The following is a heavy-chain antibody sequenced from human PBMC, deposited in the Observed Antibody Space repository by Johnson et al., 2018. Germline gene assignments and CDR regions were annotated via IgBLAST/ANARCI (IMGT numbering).Heavy chain of an antibody. CDR1: GFTFSSYG. D-gene: IGHD3-22*01. V-gene: IGHV3-30*18. Sequence: QVQPVQSGGGVVQPGRSXRPSCAASGFTFSSYGMHWVRQAPGKGLEWVAVISYDGSNKYDADSVTGRFTIPRDSSKNTLYLQMNSLSAEDTGGYYCAKTYYSDSSGYYGAGRAAFDIWGQGTMVTVSS. CDR3: AKTYYSDSSGYYGAGRAAFDI. J-gene: IGHJ3*02. CDR2: ISYDGSNK.